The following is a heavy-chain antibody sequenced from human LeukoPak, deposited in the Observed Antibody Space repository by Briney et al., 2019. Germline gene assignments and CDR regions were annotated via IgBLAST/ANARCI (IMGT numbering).Heavy chain of an antibody. Sequence: GGSLRLSCAASGFTFSSYGMHWVRQAPGKGLEWVAFIRYDGSNKYYADSVKGRFTISRDNSKNTLYLHVNSLRPEDTAVYYCARAGKLRFLERRNNYFDYWGQGTLVTVSS. V-gene: IGHV3-30*02. CDR2: IRYDGSNK. D-gene: IGHD3-3*01. CDR3: ARAGKLRFLERRNNYFDY. CDR1: GFTFSSYG. J-gene: IGHJ4*02.